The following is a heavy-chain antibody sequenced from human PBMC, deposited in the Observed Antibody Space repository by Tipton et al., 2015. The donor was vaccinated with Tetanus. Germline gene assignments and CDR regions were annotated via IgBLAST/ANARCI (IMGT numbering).Heavy chain of an antibody. CDR1: GGSVNSGSYY. J-gene: IGHJ4*02. CDR3: ANFKDSTSSNSDY. Sequence: TLSLTCTVSGGSVNSGSYYWSWIRQPPGKGLEWIGYIYYSGSTDYNPSLKSRVAISIETSKDQFSLQLTSVTAADTAVYYCANFKDSTSSNSDYWGQGTLVTVSS. D-gene: IGHD6-6*01. CDR2: IYYSGST. V-gene: IGHV4-61*01.